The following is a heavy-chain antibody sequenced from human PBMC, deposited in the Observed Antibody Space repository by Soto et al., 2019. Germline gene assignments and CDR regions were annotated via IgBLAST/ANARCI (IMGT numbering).Heavy chain of an antibody. CDR2: INHSGST. Sequence: PSETLSLTCAVYGGSFSDYYWSWIRQPPGKGLEWIGEINHSGSTNSNPSLKSRITMSVDTSKNQFSLKLSSVTAADTAVYYCARGDVLVTATVPKQFAAWRQGTRVTVSS. J-gene: IGHJ4*02. D-gene: IGHD2-21*02. V-gene: IGHV4-34*01. CDR3: ARGDVLVTATVPKQFAA. CDR1: GGSFSDYY.